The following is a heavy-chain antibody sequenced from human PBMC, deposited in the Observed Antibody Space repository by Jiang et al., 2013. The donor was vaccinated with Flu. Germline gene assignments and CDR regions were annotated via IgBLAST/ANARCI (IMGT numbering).Heavy chain of an antibody. CDR3: ARGGVGYYGSGNMDV. CDR1: GYIFTAYG. J-gene: IGHJ6*02. Sequence: SGAEVKKPGASVKVSCKPSGYIFTAYGITWVRQAPGQGLEWMGWISTYNHNTNYAQKLQDRVTMITDMSTSTVYMELRSLRSDDTAVYYCARGGVGYYGSGNMDVWGQGTTVTVSS. D-gene: IGHD3-10*01. CDR2: ISTYNHNT. V-gene: IGHV1-18*01.